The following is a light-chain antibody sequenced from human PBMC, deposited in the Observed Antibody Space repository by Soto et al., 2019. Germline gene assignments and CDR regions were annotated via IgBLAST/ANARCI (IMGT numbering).Light chain of an antibody. CDR3: QQYGSSGT. V-gene: IGKV1-5*01. CDR2: DAS. Sequence: DIQMTQSPSTLSASVGDRVIITCRASQSISDWLAWYQQKPAKAPTLLIYDASSLASGVPSRFSASGSGTDFTLTISRLEPEDFAVYYCQQYGSSGTFGQGTKVDIK. CDR1: QSISDW. J-gene: IGKJ1*01.